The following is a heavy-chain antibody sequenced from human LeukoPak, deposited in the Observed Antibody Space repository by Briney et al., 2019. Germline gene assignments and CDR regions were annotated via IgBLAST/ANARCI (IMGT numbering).Heavy chain of an antibody. CDR3: VKGPCSGGSCYLDY. V-gene: IGHV3-64D*09. CDR1: GFTFSSYA. J-gene: IGHJ4*02. Sequence: GGSLRVSCSASGFTFSSYAMHWVRQAPGKGLEYVSAITNNGGSTYYADSVKGRFTISRDNSKNTLYLQMSSLRTEDTAVYYCVKGPCSGGSCYLDYWGQGTLVTVSS. CDR2: ITNNGGST. D-gene: IGHD2-15*01.